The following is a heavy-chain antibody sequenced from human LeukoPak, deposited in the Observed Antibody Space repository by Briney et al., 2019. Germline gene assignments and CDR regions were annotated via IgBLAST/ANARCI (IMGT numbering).Heavy chain of an antibody. D-gene: IGHD1-7*01. Sequence: PSETLSLTCTVSGGSISSYYWSWIRQPPGKGLEWIGYIYYSGSTYYNPSLKSRVTISVDTSKNQFSLKLSSVTAADTAVYYCARDRITGTTDYWGQGTLVTVSS. CDR2: IYYSGST. V-gene: IGHV4-59*12. J-gene: IGHJ4*02. CDR3: ARDRITGTTDY. CDR1: GGSISSYY.